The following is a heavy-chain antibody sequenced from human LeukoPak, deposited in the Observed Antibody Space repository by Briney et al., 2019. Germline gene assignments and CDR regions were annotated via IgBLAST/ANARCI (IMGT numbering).Heavy chain of an antibody. J-gene: IGHJ3*01. CDR2: ISGSGGST. CDR3: AKGDYGGNSAGYGFDV. Sequence: GGSLRLSCAASGFTFSSYAMNWVRQAPGKGLEWVSAISGSGGSTYYADSVKGRFTISRENSKNTLSLQMTSLRAEDTAVYYCAKGDYGGNSAGYGFDVWGQGTMVTVSS. V-gene: IGHV3-23*01. D-gene: IGHD4-23*01. CDR1: GFTFSSYA.